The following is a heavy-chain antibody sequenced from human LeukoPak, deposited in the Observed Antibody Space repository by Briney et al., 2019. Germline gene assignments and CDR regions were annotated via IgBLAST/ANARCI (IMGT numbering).Heavy chain of an antibody. V-gene: IGHV3-33*01. D-gene: IGHD6-19*01. J-gene: IGHJ4*02. CDR1: GFPFSSYG. CDR2: LVYDARS. CDR3: ARDLSAAFDF. Sequence: PGGSLRLSCAASGFPFSSYGMHWVRQTPGKGLEWVARLVYDARSDYGNSVKGRFSISRDDSKNTLFLDMSNLRVEDTALYYCARDLSAAFDFWGQRVLVTVSS.